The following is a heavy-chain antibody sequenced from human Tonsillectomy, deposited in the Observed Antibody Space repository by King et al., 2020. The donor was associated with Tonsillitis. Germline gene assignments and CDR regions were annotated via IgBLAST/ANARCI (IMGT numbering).Heavy chain of an antibody. D-gene: IGHD5-12*01. CDR3: ARRVSGYDSGGMDV. CDR2: IDPSDSYT. J-gene: IGHJ6*02. Sequence: SWVRQMPGKSLEWMEKIDPSDSYTNYSPAFRGHVTISPDKSISTAYLQWNSLKVSYTAMYYGARRVSGYDSGGMDVWGLGNKVTVSS. V-gene: IGHV5-10-1*01.